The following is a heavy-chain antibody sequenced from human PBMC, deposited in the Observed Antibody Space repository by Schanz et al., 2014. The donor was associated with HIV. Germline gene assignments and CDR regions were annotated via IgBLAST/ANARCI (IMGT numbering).Heavy chain of an antibody. CDR1: GFIFNSYA. D-gene: IGHD3-16*01. V-gene: IGHV3-7*01. Sequence: VQLLESGGGLAQPGGSLRLSCAASGFIFNSYAMSWVRQAPGKGLEWVANIKQTGGEEYYVDSVKGRFTISRDDAKNSVYLQRNGLRDDDTAVYYCVRWGSTAPFDYWGPGTLVTV. CDR3: VRWGSTAPFDY. J-gene: IGHJ4*02. CDR2: IKQTGGEE.